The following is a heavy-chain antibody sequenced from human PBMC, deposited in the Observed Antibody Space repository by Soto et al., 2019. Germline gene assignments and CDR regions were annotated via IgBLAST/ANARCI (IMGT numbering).Heavy chain of an antibody. CDR2: IYYSGST. D-gene: IGHD6-13*01. J-gene: IGHJ5*02. V-gene: IGHV4-31*03. CDR1: GGSISSGGYY. CDR3: ARDGLRQQLGFDP. Sequence: QVQLQESGPGLVKPSQTLSLTCTVSGGSISSGGYYWSWIRQHPGKGLEWIGYIYYSGSTYYNPSPKSRVTISVDTSKNQCSLKLSSVTAADTAVYYCARDGLRQQLGFDPWGQGTLVTVSS.